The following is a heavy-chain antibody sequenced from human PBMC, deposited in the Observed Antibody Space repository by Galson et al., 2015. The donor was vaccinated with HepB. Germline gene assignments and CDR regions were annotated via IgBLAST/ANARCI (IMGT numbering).Heavy chain of an antibody. Sequence: SLSLTCAVSGVSISSGYYYWSWIRQAPGQGLEWIGYSYCSGCSYYNPSLQCPVTISIDTSTNHLSLKLISVNAADAAVYSWDRVPGQSWNCAQLLVDPWGQGTLVTVSS. CDR3: DRVPGQSWNCAQLLVDP. D-gene: IGHD1-7*01. CDR1: GVSISSGYYY. J-gene: IGHJ5*02. V-gene: IGHV4-30-4*01. CDR2: SYCSGCS.